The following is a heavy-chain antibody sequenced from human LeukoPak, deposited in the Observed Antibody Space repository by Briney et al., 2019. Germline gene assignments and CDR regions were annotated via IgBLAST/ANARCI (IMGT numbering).Heavy chain of an antibody. CDR1: GFTFDDYG. V-gene: IGHV3-20*01. CDR3: ARDSERLVYEYYYGSGSSNWFDP. D-gene: IGHD3-10*01. CDR2: INWNGGST. Sequence: RSGGSLRLSCAASGFTFDDYGMSWVRQAPGKGLEWVSGINWNGGSTGYADSVKGRFTISRDNAKNSLYLQMNSLRAEDTALYHCARDSERLVYEYYYGSGSSNWFDPWGQGTLVTVSS. J-gene: IGHJ5*02.